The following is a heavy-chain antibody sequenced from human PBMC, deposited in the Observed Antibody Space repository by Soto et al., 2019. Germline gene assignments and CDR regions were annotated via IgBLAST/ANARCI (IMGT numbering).Heavy chain of an antibody. CDR3: ARHNYGSGSTYFDY. Sequence: SETLSLTCAVAGGYISSSNWWSWVRPPPGKGLEWIGEIYYSGSTNYNPSLKSRVTISVDTSKNQFSLKLNSMTAADTAVYYCARHNYGSGSTYFDYWGQGTLVTVSS. J-gene: IGHJ4*02. CDR1: GGYISSSNW. V-gene: IGHV4-4*02. D-gene: IGHD3-10*01. CDR2: IYYSGST.